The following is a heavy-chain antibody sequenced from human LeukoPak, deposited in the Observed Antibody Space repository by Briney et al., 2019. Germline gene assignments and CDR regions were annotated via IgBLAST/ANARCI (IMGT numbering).Heavy chain of an antibody. CDR3: TTEYYGGYKY. CDR1: GFTFSTAW. V-gene: IGHV3-15*01. CDR2: IKSKGAGGTI. J-gene: IGHJ4*02. Sequence: GGSLRLSCEASGFTFSTAWMSWVRQAPGRGLEWVGRIKSKGAGGTIEYAAPVKGRFTISRDDSKNTLYLQMNSLKTEGTAVYYCTTEYYGGYKYWGQGTLVTVSS. D-gene: IGHD4-17*01.